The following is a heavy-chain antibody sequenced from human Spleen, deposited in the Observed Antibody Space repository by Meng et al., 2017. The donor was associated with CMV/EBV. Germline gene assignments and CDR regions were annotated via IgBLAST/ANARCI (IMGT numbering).Heavy chain of an antibody. CDR2: INPNSGGT. D-gene: IGHD3-22*01. J-gene: IGHJ4*02. V-gene: IGHV1-2*02. CDR3: ARGSDYDSSGYPSYYFDY. Sequence: QVALAQSGAEGKNPGASMKGACKASGYTFTGYYMHWVRQAPGQGLEWMGWINPNSGGTNYAQKFQGRVTMTRDTSISTAYMELSRLRSDDTAVYYCARGSDYDSSGYPSYYFDYWGQGTLVTVSS. CDR1: GYTFTGYY.